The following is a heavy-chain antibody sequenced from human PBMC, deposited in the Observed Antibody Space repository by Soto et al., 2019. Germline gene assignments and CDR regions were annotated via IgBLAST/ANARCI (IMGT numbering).Heavy chain of an antibody. Sequence: GGSLRLSCAASGFTFSSYAMSWVRQAPGKGLEWVSSIRGSGGRTYYADSVTGRFTISRDNSKNTLYLQMNSLRAEDTAVFYCARLALDSNSEFDVWGQGTLVTVSS. CDR3: ARLALDSNSEFDV. V-gene: IGHV3-23*01. J-gene: IGHJ4*02. D-gene: IGHD4-4*01. CDR1: GFTFSSYA. CDR2: IRGSGGRT.